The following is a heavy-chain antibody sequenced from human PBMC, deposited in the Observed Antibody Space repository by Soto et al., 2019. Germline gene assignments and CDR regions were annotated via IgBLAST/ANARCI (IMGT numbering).Heavy chain of an antibody. CDR2: IIPIFGTA. J-gene: IGHJ5*02. V-gene: IGHV1-69*13. Sequence: SVKVSCKASGGTFSSYAISWVRQAPGQGLEWMGGIIPIFGTANYAQKFQGRVTITADESTSTAYMELSSLRSEGTAVYYCASSQYYYDSSGYYYNWFGPWGQGTLVTVSS. D-gene: IGHD3-22*01. CDR1: GGTFSSYA. CDR3: ASSQYYYDSSGYYYNWFGP.